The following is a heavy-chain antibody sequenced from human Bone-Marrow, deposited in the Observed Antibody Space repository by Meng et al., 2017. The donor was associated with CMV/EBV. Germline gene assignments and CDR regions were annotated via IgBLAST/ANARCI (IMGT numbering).Heavy chain of an antibody. Sequence: YYINWVRQATGQGLEWMGWMNPHSGNTGYAQKFRGRVTMTRNTSISTAYMELSSLRSEDTAVYYCARARVLRFLEWLARSPPYNWFDPWGQGTLVTVSS. V-gene: IGHV1-8*01. CDR2: MNPHSGNT. CDR1: YY. D-gene: IGHD3-3*01. CDR3: ARARVLRFLEWLARSPPYNWFDP. J-gene: IGHJ5*02.